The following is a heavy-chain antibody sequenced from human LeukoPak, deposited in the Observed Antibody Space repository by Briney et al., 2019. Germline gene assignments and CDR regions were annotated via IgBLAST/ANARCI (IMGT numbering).Heavy chain of an antibody. D-gene: IGHD3-16*01. J-gene: IGHJ4*02. CDR2: IYYSGST. Sequence: SETLSLTCTVSSGSISSYYWSWIRQPPGAGLEWIGYIYYSGSTNYNPSLKSRVTISVDTSKNQFSLKLNSVTAADTAVYYCARSHSVWASFDYWGQGTLVTVSS. CDR1: SGSISSYY. V-gene: IGHV4-59*01. CDR3: ARSHSVWASFDY.